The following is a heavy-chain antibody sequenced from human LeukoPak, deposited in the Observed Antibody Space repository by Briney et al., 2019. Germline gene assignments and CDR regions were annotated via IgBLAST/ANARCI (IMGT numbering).Heavy chain of an antibody. CDR3: ARVAGSIDY. CDR1: GYTFTTYD. CDR2: MNPNSGYT. J-gene: IGHJ4*02. D-gene: IGHD6-19*01. V-gene: IGHV1-8*03. Sequence: GASVKVSCKASGYTFTTYDINCVRQATGQGLEWMGWMNPNSGYTGFAQKFQGRVTFTRATSISTAYMELSSLRSEDTAVYYCARVAGSIDYWGQGTLVTVSS.